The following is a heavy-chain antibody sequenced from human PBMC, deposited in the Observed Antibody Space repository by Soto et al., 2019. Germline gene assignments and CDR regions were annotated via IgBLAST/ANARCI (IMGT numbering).Heavy chain of an antibody. D-gene: IGHD1-26*01. CDR3: ARHYTLLVGATTHYYSYGMDV. J-gene: IGHJ6*02. V-gene: IGHV5-51*01. Sequence: PGESLKISCKGSGYSFTSYWIGWVRQMPGKGLEWMGIIYPGDSDTRYSPSFQGQVTISADKSISTAYLQWGSLKASDTAMYYCARHYTLLVGATTHYYSYGMDVWGQGTTVTVSS. CDR2: IYPGDSDT. CDR1: GYSFTSYW.